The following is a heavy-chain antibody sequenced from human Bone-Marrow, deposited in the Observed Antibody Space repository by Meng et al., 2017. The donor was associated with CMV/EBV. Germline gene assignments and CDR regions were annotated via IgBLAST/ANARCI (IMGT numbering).Heavy chain of an antibody. V-gene: IGHV3-74*01. CDR1: GFNFRNYW. CDR2: IDTDGTIK. J-gene: IGHJ4*02. Sequence: EVQLVESGGGLVQPGGSLRLSCVDSGFNFRNYWMHWVRQVPGEGLVWVSRIDTDGTIKSYADSVRGRFAISRDNAKNTLYLEMNSLRVEDTAVYYCARDPGATVNWGQGTLVTVSS. CDR3: ARDPGATVN. D-gene: IGHD1-26*01.